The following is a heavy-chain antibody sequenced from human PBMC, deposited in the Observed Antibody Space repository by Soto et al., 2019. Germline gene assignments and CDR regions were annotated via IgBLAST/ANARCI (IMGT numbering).Heavy chain of an antibody. CDR3: ARGQVVAAQH. CDR1: GGSISSSSYY. CDR2: IYYSGST. D-gene: IGHD2-15*01. J-gene: IGHJ4*02. V-gene: IGHV4-39*07. Sequence: SETLSLTCTVSGGSISSSSYYWGWIRQPPGKGLEWIGRIYYSGSTYYNPSLKSRVTISVDRSKNQFSLKLSSVTAADTAVYYCARGQVVAAQHWGQGPLVTVSS.